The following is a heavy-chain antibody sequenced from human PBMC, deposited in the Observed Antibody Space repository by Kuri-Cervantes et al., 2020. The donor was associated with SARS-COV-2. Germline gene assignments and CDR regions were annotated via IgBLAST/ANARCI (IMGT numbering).Heavy chain of an antibody. J-gene: IGHJ1*01. V-gene: IGHV3-30*04. Sequence: GESLKISCAASGFTFSSYAMHWVRQAPGKGLEWVAVISYDVSNKYYADSVKGRFTISRDNSKNTLYLQMNSLRAEDTAVYYCASGYSGSYSYFHHWGQGTLVTVSS. CDR1: GFTFSSYA. D-gene: IGHD1-26*01. CDR3: ASGYSGSYSYFHH. CDR2: ISYDVSNK.